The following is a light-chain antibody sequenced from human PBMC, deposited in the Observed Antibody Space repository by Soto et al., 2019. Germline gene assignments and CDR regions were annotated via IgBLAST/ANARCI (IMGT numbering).Light chain of an antibody. J-gene: IGKJ1*01. CDR1: QRVSSSY. V-gene: IGKV3-20*01. Sequence: IVCTQSPCSLSFSQVERATLSGDAIQRVSSSYLAWYQQQPGQAPRLLLYGASSRATGIPDSFSGSGSGTDFTLTISRLEPADYAAYYCQQYGSSPPWTFGQGTKVDIK. CDR2: GAS. CDR3: QQYGSSPPWT.